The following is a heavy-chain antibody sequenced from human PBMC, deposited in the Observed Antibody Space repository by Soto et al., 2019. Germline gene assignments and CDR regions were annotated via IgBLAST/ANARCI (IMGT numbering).Heavy chain of an antibody. Sequence: EVQLVESGGGLVQPGGSLRLSCAASGFTVSRSYMSWIRQAPGKGLEWVSLIYSGGSTYYADSVKGRFTISRHNSENTLYLQMNRLGAEDTAVYYCARDAGRGYDYSDFDAFDVWGQGTKVTVSS. J-gene: IGHJ3*01. D-gene: IGHD4-17*01. V-gene: IGHV3-53*04. CDR1: GFTVSRSY. CDR3: ARDAGRGYDYSDFDAFDV. CDR2: IYSGGST.